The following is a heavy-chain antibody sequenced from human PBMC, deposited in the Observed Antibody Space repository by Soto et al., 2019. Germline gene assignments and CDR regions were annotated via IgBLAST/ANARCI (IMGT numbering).Heavy chain of an antibody. Sequence: QVQLQESGPGLVKPSGTLSLTCAVSSDSISSTNWWSWVRQPPGKGLEWIGEINYSGSTNYNPSLQSRVTISVDKSKNQFSLNLNFVTGADTAVYSCARNQGVPGFEMYDWLDPWRQGPLVTVSS. V-gene: IGHV4-4*02. J-gene: IGHJ5*02. CDR3: ARNQGVPGFEMYDWLDP. CDR2: INYSGST. D-gene: IGHD2-2*01. CDR1: SDSISSTNW.